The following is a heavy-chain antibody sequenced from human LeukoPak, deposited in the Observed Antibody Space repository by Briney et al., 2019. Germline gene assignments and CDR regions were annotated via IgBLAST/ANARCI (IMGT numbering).Heavy chain of an antibody. Sequence: GGSLRLSCAASGFTFSSYEMNWVRQAPGKGLEWVSYISSSGSTIDYADSVKGRFTISRDNAKNSLYLQMNSLRAEDTVVYYCARDLGVVVMGDYWGQGTLVTVSS. D-gene: IGHD2/OR15-2a*01. CDR3: ARDLGVVVMGDY. CDR1: GFTFSSYE. J-gene: IGHJ4*02. V-gene: IGHV3-48*03. CDR2: ISSSGSTI.